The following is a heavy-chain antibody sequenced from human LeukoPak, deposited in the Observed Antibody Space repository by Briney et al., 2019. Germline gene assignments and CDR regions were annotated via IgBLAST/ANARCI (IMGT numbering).Heavy chain of an antibody. CDR1: GFSFSIYS. J-gene: IGHJ3*02. V-gene: IGHV3-48*01. CDR3: ARVLAAAGSYAFDI. CDR2: ISHTGSTM. D-gene: IGHD6-13*01. Sequence: GGSLRLSCAASGFSFSIYSLNWVRQAPGKGLEWVSYISHTGSTMSYADSVKGRFTISRDNSKNTLYLQMNSLRAEDTAVYYCARVLAAAGSYAFDIWGQGTMVTVSS.